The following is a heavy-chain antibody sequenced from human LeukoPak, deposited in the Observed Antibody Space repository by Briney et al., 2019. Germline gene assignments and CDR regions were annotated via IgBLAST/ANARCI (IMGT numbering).Heavy chain of an antibody. CDR2: ISTSSGTV. CDR3: AKEGGYSSSWYGSYFDY. V-gene: IGHV3-48*02. Sequence: GGSLRLSCAASGFSFSTYSMNWVRQAPGKGLEWVSYISTSSGTVFYADSVKGRFTVSRDNAKNSLDLQMNSLRDEDTALYYCAKEGGYSSSWYGSYFDYWGQGTLVTVSS. CDR1: GFSFSTYS. D-gene: IGHD6-13*01. J-gene: IGHJ4*02.